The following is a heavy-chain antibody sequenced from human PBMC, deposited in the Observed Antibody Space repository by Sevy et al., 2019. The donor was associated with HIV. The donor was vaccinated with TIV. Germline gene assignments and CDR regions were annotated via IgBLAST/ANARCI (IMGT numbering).Heavy chain of an antibody. Sequence: GGSLRLSCAASGFTFSDYTIHWVRQAPGKGLEWVSVISYDGSRTSYADSVKGRFTISRDNSKNTLFLQMYSLRAEDTAVYYCTRVRGLLGWFHSWGQGTLVTVSS. CDR1: GFTFSDYT. V-gene: IGHV3-30*04. CDR3: TRVRGLLGWFHS. D-gene: IGHD3-10*01. J-gene: IGHJ5*01. CDR2: ISYDGSRT.